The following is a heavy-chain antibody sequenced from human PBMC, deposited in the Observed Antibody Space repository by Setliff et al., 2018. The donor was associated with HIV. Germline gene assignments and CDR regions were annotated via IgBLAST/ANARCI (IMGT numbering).Heavy chain of an antibody. V-gene: IGHV3-30*04. CDR2: LSYDGSHE. CDR1: GFTFSSYT. D-gene: IGHD6-13*01. Sequence: GGSLRLSCAASGFTFSSYTMHWVRQAPGKGLEWVALLSYDGSHEKYADSVKGRFTISRDNSKNTLYLQMNSLRAEDTAVYYCATNIIPAAGTRSLDYWGQGTLVTVSS. J-gene: IGHJ4*02. CDR3: ATNIIPAAGTRSLDY.